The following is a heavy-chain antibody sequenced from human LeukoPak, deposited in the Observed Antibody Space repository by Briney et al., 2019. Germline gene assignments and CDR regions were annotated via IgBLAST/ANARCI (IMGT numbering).Heavy chain of an antibody. D-gene: IGHD4-17*01. J-gene: IGHJ4*02. CDR3: ARLTTVTTPFDY. CDR2: ISGSGGST. CDR1: GFTVSRNY. Sequence: GGSLRLSCAASGFTVSRNYMSWVRQAPGQGLEWVSAISGSGGSTYYADSVKGRFTISRDNSKNTLYLQMNSLRAEDTAVYYCARLTTVTTPFDYWGQGTLVTVSS. V-gene: IGHV3-23*01.